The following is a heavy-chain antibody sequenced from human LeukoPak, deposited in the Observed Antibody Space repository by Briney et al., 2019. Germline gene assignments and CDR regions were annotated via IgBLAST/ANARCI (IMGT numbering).Heavy chain of an antibody. CDR1: AGSINSSIDY. Sequence: SETLSLTCTVSAGSINSSIDYWAWIRQPPGKGLEWVGSVYYTGSTYYNPSLKSRVTISADTSKDHFSLILTSATAADTAIYYCARLKRVVVAGVGNWFDPWGQGTLVTVSS. CDR2: VYYTGST. J-gene: IGHJ5*02. D-gene: IGHD2-15*01. V-gene: IGHV4-39*02. CDR3: ARLKRVVVAGVGNWFDP.